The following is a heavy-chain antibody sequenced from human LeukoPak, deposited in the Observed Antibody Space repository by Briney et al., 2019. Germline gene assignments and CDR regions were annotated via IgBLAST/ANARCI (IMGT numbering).Heavy chain of an antibody. D-gene: IGHD2-2*01. V-gene: IGHV1-69*13. CDR3: ARVGYCISATCLFGGFDY. CDR2: IIPIFRTT. Sequence: SVKVSCKTSGGTFSSYAISWVRQAPGQGLEWMGGIIPIFRTTKYAQKFQGRVTITADESTSTAYMELSSLRSEDTAVYYCARVGYCISATCLFGGFDYWGQGTLVTVYS. J-gene: IGHJ4*02. CDR1: GGTFSSYA.